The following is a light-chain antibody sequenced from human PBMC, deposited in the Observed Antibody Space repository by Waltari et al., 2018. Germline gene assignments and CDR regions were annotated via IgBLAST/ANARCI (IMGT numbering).Light chain of an antibody. CDR3: AVWDDSLSGWV. CDR1: TSNIGSNY. V-gene: IGLV1-47*01. Sequence: QSVLTQPPSASGTPGQRVTIFCSGSTSNIGSNYVYWYQHLPGTAPKVLNDRNNQRPSGVPDRCSGSKSDTSASLAISGLRSEDDAHYYCAVWDDSLSGWVFGGGTKVTVL. J-gene: IGLJ3*02. CDR2: RNN.